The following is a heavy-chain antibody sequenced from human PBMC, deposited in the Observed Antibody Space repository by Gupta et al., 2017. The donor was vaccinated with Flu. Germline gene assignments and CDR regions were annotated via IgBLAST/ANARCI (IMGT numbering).Heavy chain of an antibody. D-gene: IGHD3-3*02. CDR2: INTDGTNT. J-gene: IGHJ4*02. CDR1: GFTFRSYW. CDR3: GKVLATRSEY. V-gene: IGHV3-74*01. Sequence: EVQLVESGAGWVQPGGSLRRSCAASGFTFRSYWMHWVRQAPGKGLVWVSHINTDGTNTRYADSVKGRVTVSRDKEKKKLYLQMNSLRAEDTAVYYCGKVLATRSEYWGQGSLGTVSS.